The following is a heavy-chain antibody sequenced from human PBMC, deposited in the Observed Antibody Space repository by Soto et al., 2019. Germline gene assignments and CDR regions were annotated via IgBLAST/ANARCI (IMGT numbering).Heavy chain of an antibody. J-gene: IGHJ3*02. CDR2: ISGSGGST. D-gene: IGHD3-16*02. V-gene: IGHV3-23*01. CDR3: AKGFNYDYVWGSYRYTDDAFDI. Sequence: GGSLRLSCAASGFTFSSYAMSWVRQAPGKGLEWVSAISGSGGSTYYADSVKGRFTISRDNSKNTLYLQMNSLRAEDTAVYYCAKGFNYDYVWGSYRYTDDAFDIWGQGTMVT. CDR1: GFTFSSYA.